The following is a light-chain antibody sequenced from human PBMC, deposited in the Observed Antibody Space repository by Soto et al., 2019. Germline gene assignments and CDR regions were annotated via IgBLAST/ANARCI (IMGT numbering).Light chain of an antibody. J-gene: IGKJ1*01. V-gene: IGKV1-17*03. Sequence: DIQMTQSPSARSATVWDRVTITCRASQGISNYVAWFQQKPGKVPKRLICSASSLQSGVPSRFSASCYWTQFTLTISSLQPEDFATYYCIQHHSXPRTCGQGTKV. CDR2: SAS. CDR1: QGISNY. CDR3: IQHHSXPRT.